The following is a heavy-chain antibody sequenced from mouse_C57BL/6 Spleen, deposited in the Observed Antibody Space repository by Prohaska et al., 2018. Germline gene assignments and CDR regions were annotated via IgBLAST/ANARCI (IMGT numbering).Heavy chain of an antibody. Sequence: SVKISCKASGYTFTDYYMNWVTQSHGKRLEWIVAINTNNGGTSYNQNVKGKDKWNGDKSSSTAYMELRSRTSEDSAVYYCAKGSNYVDWGQGTTLTVSS. J-gene: IGHJ2*01. CDR1: GYTFTDYY. D-gene: IGHD2-5*01. V-gene: IGHV1-26*01. CDR3: AKGSNYVD. CDR2: INTNNGGT.